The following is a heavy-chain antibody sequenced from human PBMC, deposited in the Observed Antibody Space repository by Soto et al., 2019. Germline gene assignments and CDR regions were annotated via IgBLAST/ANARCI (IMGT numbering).Heavy chain of an antibody. CDR3: ARGRDGDYSNNIYYMDV. D-gene: IGHD4-17*01. CDR1: GGSFSGYY. V-gene: IGHV4-34*01. J-gene: IGHJ6*03. CDR2: INHSGST. Sequence: SETLSLTCAVYGGSFSGYYWSWIRQPPGKGLEWIGEINHSGSTNYNPSLKSRVTISVDTSKNQFSLKLSSVTAADTAVYYCARGRDGDYSNNIYYMDVWGKGTTVTVSS.